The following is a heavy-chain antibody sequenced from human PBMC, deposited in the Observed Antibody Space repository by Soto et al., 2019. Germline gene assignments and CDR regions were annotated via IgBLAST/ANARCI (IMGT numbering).Heavy chain of an antibody. D-gene: IGHD2-2*01. Sequence: VASVKVSCKASGYTFTSYGISWVRQAPGQGLEWMGWISAYNGNTNYAQKLQGRVTMTTDTSTSTAYMELRSLRSDDTAVYYCARAKGTCSSTSCYPYYYYGMDVWGQGTTLTVSS. CDR1: GYTFTSYG. CDR2: ISAYNGNT. V-gene: IGHV1-18*04. J-gene: IGHJ6*02. CDR3: ARAKGTCSSTSCYPYYYYGMDV.